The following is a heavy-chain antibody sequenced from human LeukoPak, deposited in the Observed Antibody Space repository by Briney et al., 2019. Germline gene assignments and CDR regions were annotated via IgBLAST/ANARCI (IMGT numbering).Heavy chain of an antibody. D-gene: IGHD1-26*01. Sequence: GGSLRLSCAASGFTFSSYGMHCVRQAPGKGLEWVAFIRYDGSNKYYADSVKGRFTISRDNSKNTLYLQMNSLRAEDTAVYYCAKGAWWELLSTYFDYWGQGTLVTVSS. CDR3: AKGAWWELLSTYFDY. CDR1: GFTFSSYG. V-gene: IGHV3-30*02. CDR2: IRYDGSNK. J-gene: IGHJ4*02.